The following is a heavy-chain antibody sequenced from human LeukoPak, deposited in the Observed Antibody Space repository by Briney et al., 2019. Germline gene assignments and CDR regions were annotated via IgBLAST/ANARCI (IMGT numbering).Heavy chain of an antibody. J-gene: IGHJ5*02. CDR1: GGSISSYY. D-gene: IGHD1-26*01. CDR2: IYYSGST. V-gene: IGHV4-59*08. Sequence: SETLSLTCTVSGGSISSYYWSWIRQPPGKGLEWIGYIYYSGSTYCNPSLKSRVTISVDTSKNQFSLKLSSVTAADTAVYYCARQTGSSQIVGASTRFDPWGQGTLVTVSS. CDR3: ARQTGSSQIVGASTRFDP.